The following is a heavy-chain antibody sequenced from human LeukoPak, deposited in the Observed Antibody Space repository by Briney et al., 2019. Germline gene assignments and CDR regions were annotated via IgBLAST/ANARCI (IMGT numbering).Heavy chain of an antibody. J-gene: IGHJ4*02. V-gene: IGHV3-23*01. CDR3: ARDSSHYLGSSDY. CDR2: ISGGGGNT. CDR1: GFIFSNYA. Sequence: PGGSLRLSCAASGFIFSNYAMSWVRQAPGEGLEWVSAISGGGGNTYYADSVKGRFTISRDNTKNALNLQMNGLRDEDTAIYYCARDSSHYLGSSDYWGQGALVTVSS. D-gene: IGHD6-6*01.